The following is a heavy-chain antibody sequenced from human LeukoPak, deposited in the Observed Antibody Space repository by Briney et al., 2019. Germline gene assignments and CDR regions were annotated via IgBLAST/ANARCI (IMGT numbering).Heavy chain of an antibody. Sequence: PSETLSLTCTVSGGSISSGNYYWSWIRQPAGKGLEWIGRINTSGSTNYNPSLRSRLTISVDTSKNQFSLELSSVTAADTAVYYCATGRLDYGGNYYFDYWGQGTLVTVSS. CDR2: INTSGST. D-gene: IGHD4-23*01. CDR3: ATGRLDYGGNYYFDY. CDR1: GGSISSGNYY. J-gene: IGHJ4*02. V-gene: IGHV4-61*02.